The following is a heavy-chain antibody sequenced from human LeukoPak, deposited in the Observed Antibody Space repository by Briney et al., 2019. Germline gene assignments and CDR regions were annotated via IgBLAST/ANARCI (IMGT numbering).Heavy chain of an antibody. V-gene: IGHV4-61*08. D-gene: IGHD3-22*01. J-gene: IGHJ4*02. CDR1: GASIRSGDYY. CDR2: IYYSGST. Sequence: SETLSLTCTVSGASIRSGDYYWSWIRQPPGKGLEWIGYIYYSGSTNYNPSLKSRVTISVDTSKNQFSLKLSSVTAADTAVYYCARENDYDSSGSFDYWGQGTLVTVSS. CDR3: ARENDYDSSGSFDY.